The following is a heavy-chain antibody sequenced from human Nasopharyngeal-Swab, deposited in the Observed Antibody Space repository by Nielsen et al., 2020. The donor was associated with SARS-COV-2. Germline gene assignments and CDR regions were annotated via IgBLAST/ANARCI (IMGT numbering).Heavy chain of an antibody. V-gene: IGHV7-4-1*01. J-gene: IGHJ4*02. CDR1: GYTFTSYA. CDR2: INTNTGNP. CDR3: ARGTAVAGIDY. D-gene: IGHD6-19*01. Sequence: ASVKVSCKASGYTFTSYAMNWVRQAPGQGLERMGWINTNTGNPTYAQGFTGRFVFSLDTSVSTAYLQICSLKAEDTAVYYCARGTAVAGIDYWGQGTLVTVSS.